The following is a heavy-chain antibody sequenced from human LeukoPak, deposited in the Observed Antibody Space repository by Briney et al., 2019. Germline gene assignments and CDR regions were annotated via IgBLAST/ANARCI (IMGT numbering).Heavy chain of an antibody. CDR3: AKSGIDSGSYYVYYYYYYMDV. V-gene: IGHV3-30*02. D-gene: IGHD1-26*01. CDR1: GFTFSSYG. CDR2: IRYDGSNK. J-gene: IGHJ6*03. Sequence: GGSLRLSCAAPGFTFSSYGMHWVRQAPGKGLEWVAFIRYDGSNKYYADSVKGRFTISRDNSKNTLYLQMNSLRAEDTAVYYCAKSGIDSGSYYVYYYYYYMDVWGKGTTVTVSS.